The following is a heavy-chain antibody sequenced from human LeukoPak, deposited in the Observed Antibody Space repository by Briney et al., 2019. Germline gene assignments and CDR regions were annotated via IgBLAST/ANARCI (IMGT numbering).Heavy chain of an antibody. CDR3: ARDRKAAWEGAFDI. CDR2: IYYSGST. Sequence: SETLSLTCTVSGGSICGYYWSWIRQPPGRGLEWIGYIYYSGSTNYNPSLKSRVTISVDTSKNQFSLKLSSVTAADTAVYYCARDRKAAWEGAFDIWGQGTMVTVSS. J-gene: IGHJ3*02. D-gene: IGHD1-26*01. V-gene: IGHV4-59*01. CDR1: GGSICGYY.